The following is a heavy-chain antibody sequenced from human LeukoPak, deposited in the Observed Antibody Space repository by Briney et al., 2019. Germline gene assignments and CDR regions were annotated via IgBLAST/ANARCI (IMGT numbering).Heavy chain of an antibody. J-gene: IGHJ4*02. CDR2: INHSGST. CDR1: GGSFSGYY. V-gene: IGHV4-34*01. Sequence: SETLSLTCAVYGGSFSGYYWSWIRQPPGKGLEWIGEINHSGSTSYNPSLKSRVTISVDTSKNQFSLKLSSVTAADTAVYYCARAGGKAPSSSLYYFDYWGQGTLVTVSS. CDR3: ARAGGKAPSSSLYYFDY. D-gene: IGHD6-13*01.